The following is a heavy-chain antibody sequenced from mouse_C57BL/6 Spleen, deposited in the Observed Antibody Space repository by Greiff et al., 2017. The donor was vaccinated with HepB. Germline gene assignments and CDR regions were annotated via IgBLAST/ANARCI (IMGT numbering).Heavy chain of an antibody. CDR2: IHPNSGST. CDR1: GYTFTSYW. V-gene: IGHV1-64*01. Sequence: QVQLQQPGAELVKPGASVKLSCKASGYTFTSYWMHWVKQRPGQGLEWIGMIHPNSGSTNYNEKFKSKATLTVDKSSSTAYMQLSSLTSEDSAVYYCPIYYYGSSYEKGYFDVWGTGTTVTVSS. CDR3: PIYYYGSSYEKGYFDV. D-gene: IGHD1-1*01. J-gene: IGHJ1*03.